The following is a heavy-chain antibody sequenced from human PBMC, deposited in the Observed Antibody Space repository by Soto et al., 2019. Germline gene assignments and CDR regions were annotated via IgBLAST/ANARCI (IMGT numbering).Heavy chain of an antibody. Sequence: SETLSLTYAVDGGSFSSYYWSWIRQPPGKGLEWIGEIKHSGSTNYNPSLKSRVTIPVDTSKNQFSLKLSSVTGADTAVFFCARHASYGSVKHFDYWGQGTLVTGSS. D-gene: IGHD3-10*01. CDR2: IKHSGST. J-gene: IGHJ4*02. V-gene: IGHV4-34*01. CDR3: ARHASYGSVKHFDY. CDR1: GGSFSSYY.